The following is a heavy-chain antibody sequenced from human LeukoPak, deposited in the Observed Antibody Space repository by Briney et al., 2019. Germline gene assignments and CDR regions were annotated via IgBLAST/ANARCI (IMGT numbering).Heavy chain of an antibody. CDR1: GFTFSSYA. D-gene: IGHD6-13*01. V-gene: IGHV3-23*01. CDR2: ISGSGGST. CDR3: AKDRRVELSGYSSSWYFDY. Sequence: GGSLRLSCAASGFTFSSYAMSWVRQAPGKGLEWVSAISGSGGSTYYAGSVKGRFTISRDNSKNTPYLQMNSLRAGDTAVYYCAKDRRVELSGYSSSWYFDYWGQGTLVTVSS. J-gene: IGHJ4*02.